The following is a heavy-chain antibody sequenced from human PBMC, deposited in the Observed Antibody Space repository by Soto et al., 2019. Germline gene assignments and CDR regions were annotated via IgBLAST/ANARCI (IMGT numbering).Heavy chain of an antibody. CDR2: TYYKSKWFN. CDR3: ARGSWDDVSGHYYMDV. Sequence: QVQLQLSGPGLMKPSQTLSLTCAISGDSVSSNSAGWNWVRQTPSRGLEWLGRTYYKSKWFNNYAVSVKSRITINPDTSQNQSSLQLDSVTPEDTAVYYCARGSWDDVSGHYYMDVWGKGTTVTVSS. CDR1: GDSVSSNSAG. V-gene: IGHV6-1*01. D-gene: IGHD5-12*01. J-gene: IGHJ6*03.